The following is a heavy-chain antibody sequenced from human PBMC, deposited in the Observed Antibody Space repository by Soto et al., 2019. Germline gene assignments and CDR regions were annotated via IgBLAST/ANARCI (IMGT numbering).Heavy chain of an antibody. CDR3: ARANWYSEY. V-gene: IGHV4-59*11. D-gene: IGHD2-8*01. Sequence: QLHLQESGPGLVKPSETLSLTCTVSGGSINNHYWSWIRQAPGKGLEWIGYIYYTGSTNYNPSLKSRVTMSVDTSKNQFSLNLTSLTAADTAIYYCARANWYSEYWGQGTLVTVSS. CDR2: IYYTGST. CDR1: GGSINNHY. J-gene: IGHJ4*02.